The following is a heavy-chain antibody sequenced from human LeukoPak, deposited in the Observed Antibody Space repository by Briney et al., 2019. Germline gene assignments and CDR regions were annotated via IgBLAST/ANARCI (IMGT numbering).Heavy chain of an antibody. D-gene: IGHD2-15*01. J-gene: IGHJ4*01. V-gene: IGHV3-30*02. CDR2: IRSDGSEG. CDR3: AKSSIVPD. CDR1: VFEFGTFG. Sequence: GGSLRLSCAASVFEFGTFGMHWVRQPAGKGLTWVAFIRSDGSEGFYADSVKGRFTVSRNNRNDTVFLQLTKVTTADTGVYYCAKSSIVPDWGHRTLVTVS.